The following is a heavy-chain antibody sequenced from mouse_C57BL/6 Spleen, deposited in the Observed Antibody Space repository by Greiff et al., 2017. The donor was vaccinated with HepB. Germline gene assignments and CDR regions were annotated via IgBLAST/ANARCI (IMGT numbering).Heavy chain of an antibody. V-gene: IGHV5-15*01. CDR1: GFTFSDYG. D-gene: IGHD2-3*01. CDR3: AREDGYSRGFAY. Sequence: DVMLVESGGGLVQPGGSLRLSCAASGFTFSDYGMAWVRQAPRKGPEWVAFISNLAYSIYYADTVTGRFTISRENAKNTLYLEMSSLRSEDTAMYYCAREDGYSRGFAYWGQGTLVTVSA. CDR2: ISNLAYSI. J-gene: IGHJ3*01.